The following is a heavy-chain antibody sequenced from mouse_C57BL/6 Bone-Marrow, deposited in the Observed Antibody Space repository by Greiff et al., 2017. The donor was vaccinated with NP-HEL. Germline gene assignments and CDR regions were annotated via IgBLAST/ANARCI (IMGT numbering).Heavy chain of an antibody. D-gene: IGHD2-3*01. J-gene: IGHJ2*01. CDR1: GYTFTSYW. Sequence: QVQLQQPGAELVMPGASVKLSCKASGYTFTSYWMHWVKQRPGQGLEWIGEIDPSDSYTNYNQKFKGKSTLTVDKSSSTAYMQLSSLTSEDAAVYYCAGKGGGYYEDYWGQGTTLTVSS. CDR2: IDPSDSYT. V-gene: IGHV1-69*01. CDR3: AGKGGGYYEDY.